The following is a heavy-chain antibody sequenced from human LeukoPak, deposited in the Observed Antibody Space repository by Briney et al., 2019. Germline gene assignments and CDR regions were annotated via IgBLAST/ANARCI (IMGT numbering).Heavy chain of an antibody. CDR3: AKDRENGNGIWDAFDV. Sequence: GGSLRLSCAASGFTFNVYAMYWVRQAPGRGLEWVSSIGTPGPTHYANSVKGRFTISRDDSKNTVFLQMNSLRAEDSATYYCAKDRENGNGIWDAFDVWGQGTVVTVSS. CDR1: GFTFNVYA. CDR2: IGTPGPT. J-gene: IGHJ3*01. D-gene: IGHD3-3*02. V-gene: IGHV3-23*01.